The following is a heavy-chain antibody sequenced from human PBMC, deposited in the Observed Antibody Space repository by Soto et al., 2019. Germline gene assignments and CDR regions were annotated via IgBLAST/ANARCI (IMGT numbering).Heavy chain of an antibody. J-gene: IGHJ4*02. CDR2: ISAYNGNT. CDR3: ARDDSSAAAADYYFDY. Sequence: ASVKVSCKASGYTFTSYCISWVRQAPGQGLEWMGWISAYNGNTNYAQKLQGRVTMTTDTSTSTAYMELRSLRSDDTAVYYCARDDSSAAAADYYFDYWGQGTLVTVSS. V-gene: IGHV1-18*01. D-gene: IGHD6-13*01. CDR1: GYTFTSYC.